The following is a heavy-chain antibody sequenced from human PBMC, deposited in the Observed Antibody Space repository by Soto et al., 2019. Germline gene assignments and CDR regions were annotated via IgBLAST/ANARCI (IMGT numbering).Heavy chain of an antibody. CDR1: GFTFSSYG. V-gene: IGHV3-30*19. CDR2: IWYDGSNK. J-gene: IGHJ4*02. D-gene: IGHD1-7*01. CDR3: ARDWAWNYDY. Sequence: GGSLRLSCAASGFTFSSYGMHWVRQAPGKGLEWVAVIWYDGSNKYYADSMKGRFTISRDNSKNTLDLQMNSLKPEDTAVYYCARDWAWNYDYWGQGTLVTVSS.